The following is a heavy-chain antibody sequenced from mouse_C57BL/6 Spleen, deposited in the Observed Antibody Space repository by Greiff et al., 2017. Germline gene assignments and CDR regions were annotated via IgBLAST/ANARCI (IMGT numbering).Heavy chain of an antibody. V-gene: IGHV1-82*01. Sequence: VQLQQSGPELVKPGASVKISCKASGYAFSSSWMNWVKQRPGKGLEWIGRIYPGDGDTNYNGKFKGKATLTADKSSNTAYMQLSSLTSDDSAVYVCARSRYVYYRFAYWGQGTLVTVSA. D-gene: IGHD2-3*01. CDR3: ARSRYVYYRFAY. CDR1: GYAFSSSW. J-gene: IGHJ3*01. CDR2: IYPGDGDT.